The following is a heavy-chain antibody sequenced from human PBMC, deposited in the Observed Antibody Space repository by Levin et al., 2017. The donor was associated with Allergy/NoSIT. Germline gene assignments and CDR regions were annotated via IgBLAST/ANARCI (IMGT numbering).Heavy chain of an antibody. D-gene: IGHD6-19*01. Sequence: SLRLSCAASGFSLSNAWMNWVRQAPGKGLEWFFLLPLPFSFSSPSSSSPVKGRFTISSDDSTNTLYLQMDSLKVEDTAVYFCATQFQWWGLGTLVAVSS. CDR2: LPLPFSFSSP. J-gene: IGHJ4*02. CDR1: GFSLSNAW. V-gene: IGHV3-15*01. CDR3: ATQFQW.